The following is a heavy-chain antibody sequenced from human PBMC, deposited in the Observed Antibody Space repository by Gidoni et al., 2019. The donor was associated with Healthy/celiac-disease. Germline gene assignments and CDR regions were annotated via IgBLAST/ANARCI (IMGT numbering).Heavy chain of an antibody. CDR1: GFTFSSSG. Sequence: QVQLVESGGGVVQPGRSLRLSCAASGFTFSSSGMHWVRQAPGKGLEWVGVRWYDGSNKYYADSVKGRFTISRDNSKNTLYLQMNSLRAEDTAVYYCARGENPWLDSRWSFDYWGQGTLVTVSS. J-gene: IGHJ4*02. D-gene: IGHD6-19*01. CDR3: ARGENPWLDSRWSFDY. V-gene: IGHV3-33*01. CDR2: RWYDGSNK.